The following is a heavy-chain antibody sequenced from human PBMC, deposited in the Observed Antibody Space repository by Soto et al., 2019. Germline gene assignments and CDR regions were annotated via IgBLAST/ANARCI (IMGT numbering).Heavy chain of an antibody. CDR1: GGTFSNYA. Sequence: QVQLVQSGAEVKNPGSSVKVSCKASGGTFSNYAISWVRQAPGQRLEWMGGIIPISGTANYAQKFQGRVTMTAGDSTSTAYMELSSLRSEDTAVYYCARSQGSSTSLEIYYYYYYGMDVGGQGTTVTVSS. CDR3: ARSQGSSTSLEIYYYYYYGMDV. CDR2: IIPISGTA. D-gene: IGHD2-2*01. J-gene: IGHJ6*02. V-gene: IGHV1-69*01.